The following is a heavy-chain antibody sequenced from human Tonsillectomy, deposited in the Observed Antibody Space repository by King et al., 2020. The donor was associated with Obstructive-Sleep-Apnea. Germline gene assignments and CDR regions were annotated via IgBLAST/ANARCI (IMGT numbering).Heavy chain of an antibody. CDR1: GFTVSSNY. J-gene: IGHJ3*02. CDR3: TRGWWCGDFWSGFHAFDI. D-gene: IGHD3-3*01. V-gene: IGHV3-53*04. CDR2: LYSGGSGST. Sequence: VQLVESGGGLVQPGGSLRLSCTASGFTVSSNYMSWVCQAPGKGLEWVSVLYSGGSGSTYYADSVKGRFTISRHDSENTLLHQMNSLRAEDTAVYYCTRGWWCGDFWSGFHAFDIWGQGTMVTVSS.